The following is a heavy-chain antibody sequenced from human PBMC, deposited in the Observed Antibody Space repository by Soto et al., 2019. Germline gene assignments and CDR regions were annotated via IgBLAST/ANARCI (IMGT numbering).Heavy chain of an antibody. J-gene: IGHJ6*02. CDR3: ASAGSGGDYYYGMDV. D-gene: IGHD6-19*01. CDR1: GGSFSGYY. CDR2: INHSGST. V-gene: IGHV4-34*01. Sequence: SETRSLTCAGYGGSFSGYYWSWIRQPPGKGLEWIGEINHSGSTNYNPSLKSRVTISVDTSKNQFSLKLSSVTAADTAVYYCASAGSGGDYYYGMDVWGQGTTVT.